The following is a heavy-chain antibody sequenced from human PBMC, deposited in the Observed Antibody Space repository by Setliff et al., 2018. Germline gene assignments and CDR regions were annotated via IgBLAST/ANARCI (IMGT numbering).Heavy chain of an antibody. Sequence: PSETPSLTCAVSGAAISTYYWSWLRQPPGKGLEWIGYVSYGGSTKYNPSLESRVTISLDAPKNQFSLKLTSVTAADTAVYYCARTGTTYYYSCMDVWGKGTTVTVSS. CDR1: GAAISTYY. D-gene: IGHD3-22*01. V-gene: IGHV4-59*08. CDR3: ARTGTTYYYSCMDV. CDR2: VSYGGST. J-gene: IGHJ6*03.